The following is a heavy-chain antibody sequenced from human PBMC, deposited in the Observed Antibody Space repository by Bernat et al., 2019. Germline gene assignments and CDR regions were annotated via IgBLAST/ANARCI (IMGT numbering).Heavy chain of an antibody. CDR1: GYTFTSCG. D-gene: IGHD6-13*01. J-gene: IGHJ6*01. Sequence: QVQLVQSGAEVKKPGASVTVSCKASGYTFTSCGIRWVRQAPGQGLEWMGWISAYNGNTNYEQKLQGRATMTTAKSTSTAYMEMRNLRSDDTSVYYCSRAKQQLEKAYYY. V-gene: IGHV1-18*04. CDR2: ISAYNGNT. CDR3: SRAKQQLEKAYYY.